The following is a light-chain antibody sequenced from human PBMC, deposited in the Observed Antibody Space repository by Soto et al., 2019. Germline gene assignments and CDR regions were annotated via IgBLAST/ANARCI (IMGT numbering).Light chain of an antibody. V-gene: IGKV2-28*01. CDR1: QSLLYSNGYNH. Sequence: DIVMTQSPLSLPVTPGEPASISCRSSQSLLYSNGYNHVDWYLQKPGQPPQLLIFLASSRASGVPDRFNGSGSGTDFTLRITTVEAEDVGVYYCMQVLQTPLTFGGGTKLEIK. J-gene: IGKJ4*01. CDR3: MQVLQTPLT. CDR2: LAS.